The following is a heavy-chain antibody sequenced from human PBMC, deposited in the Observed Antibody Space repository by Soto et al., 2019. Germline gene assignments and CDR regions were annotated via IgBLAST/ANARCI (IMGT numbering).Heavy chain of an antibody. J-gene: IGHJ3*02. CDR1: GGTFSSYA. CDR2: IIPIFGTA. D-gene: IGHD3-22*01. CDR3: ASSWSDSSGYVNPGDAFDI. V-gene: IGHV1-69*13. Sequence: AASVKVSCRASGGTFSSYASSWVRQAPGQGLEWMGGIIPIFGTANYAQKFQGRVTITADESTSTAYMELSSLRSEDTAVYYCASSWSDSSGYVNPGDAFDIWGQGTMLPVS.